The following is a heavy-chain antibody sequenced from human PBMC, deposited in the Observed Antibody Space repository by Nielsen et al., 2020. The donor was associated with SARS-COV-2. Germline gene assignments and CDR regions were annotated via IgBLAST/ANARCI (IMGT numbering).Heavy chain of an antibody. Sequence: WVRQAPGQGLEWMGWINPNSGGTNYAQKFQGWVTMTRDTSISTAYMELSSLRSEDTAVYYCARDRDYYDSSGYRDGAFDIWGQGTMVTVSS. CDR2: INPNSGGT. CDR3: ARDRDYYDSSGYRDGAFDI. J-gene: IGHJ3*02. D-gene: IGHD3-22*01. V-gene: IGHV1-2*04.